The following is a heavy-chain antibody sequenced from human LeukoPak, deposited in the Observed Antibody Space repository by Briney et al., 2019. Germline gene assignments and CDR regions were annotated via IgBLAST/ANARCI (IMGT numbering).Heavy chain of an antibody. J-gene: IGHJ4*02. D-gene: IGHD7-27*01. V-gene: IGHV1-2*02. CDR2: INPNSGGT. Sequence: ASVKVSCKASGYTFTAYYINWVRQAPGQGLEWMGWINPNSGGTNYAQKSQGRVTMTRDTSISTAYMELNRLTSDDTAVYYCARRLTGVDYWGQGTLVTVSS. CDR1: GYTFTAYY. CDR3: ARRLTGVDY.